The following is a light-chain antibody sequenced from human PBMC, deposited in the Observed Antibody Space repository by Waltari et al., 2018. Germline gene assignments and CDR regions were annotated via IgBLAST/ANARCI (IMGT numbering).Light chain of an antibody. CDR3: QKYNSAPRIT. CDR2: AAS. CDR1: QGISNY. J-gene: IGKJ5*01. V-gene: IGKV1-27*01. Sequence: DIQMTQSPSSLSASVGDRVTITCRASQGISNYLAWYQPKPGKVPKLLISAASTLQAGVPSRFSGSGAGIDFTLTISSLQPEDVATYYCQKYNSAPRITFGQGTRLEIK.